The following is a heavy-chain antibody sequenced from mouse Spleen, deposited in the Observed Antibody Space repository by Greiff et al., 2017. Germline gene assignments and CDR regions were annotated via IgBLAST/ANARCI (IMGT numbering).Heavy chain of an antibody. CDR3: ARRGYSNPFAY. D-gene: IGHD2-5*01. Sequence: QVQLKQSGPELVKPGASVKLSCKASGYTFTSYDINWVKQRPGQGLEWIGWIYPRDGSTKYNEKFKGKATLTVDTSSSTAYMELHSLTSEDSAVYFCARRGYSNPFAYWGQGTLVTVSA. CDR1: GYTFTSYD. J-gene: IGHJ3*01. V-gene: IGHV1-85*01. CDR2: IYPRDGST.